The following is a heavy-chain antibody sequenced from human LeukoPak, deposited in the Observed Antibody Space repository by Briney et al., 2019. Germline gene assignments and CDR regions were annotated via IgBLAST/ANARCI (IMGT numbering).Heavy chain of an antibody. V-gene: IGHV4-39*07. CDR3: ARERRDYDFWSGYYTDPDAFDI. D-gene: IGHD3-3*01. Sequence: SETLSLTCTVSGGSISSSSYYWGWIRQPPGKGLEWIGSIYSSGSTYYNPSLKSRVTISVDTSKNQFSLKLSSVTAADTAVYYCARERRDYDFWSGYYTDPDAFDIWGQGTMVTVSS. CDR1: GGSISSSSYY. J-gene: IGHJ3*02. CDR2: IYSSGST.